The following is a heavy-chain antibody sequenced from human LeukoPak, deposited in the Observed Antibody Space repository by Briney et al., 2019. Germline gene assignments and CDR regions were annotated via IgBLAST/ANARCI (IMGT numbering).Heavy chain of an antibody. CDR1: GYTFTSYD. Sequence: DSVKVSCKASGYTFTSYDINWVRQATGQGLEWMGWMNPNSGNTGYAQKFQGRVTMTRNTSISTAYMELSSLRSEDTAVYYCARGGHSLLGIQLWLSRGKKYYYGMDVWGQGTTVTVSS. J-gene: IGHJ6*02. D-gene: IGHD5-18*01. CDR3: ARGGHSLLGIQLWLSRGKKYYYGMDV. V-gene: IGHV1-8*01. CDR2: MNPNSGNT.